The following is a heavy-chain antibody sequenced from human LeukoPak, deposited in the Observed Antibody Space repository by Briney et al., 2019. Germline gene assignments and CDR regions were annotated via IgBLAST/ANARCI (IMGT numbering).Heavy chain of an antibody. D-gene: IGHD6-13*01. CDR1: GFTFSSYW. J-gene: IGHJ5*02. CDR2: INSDGSST. Sequence: PGGSLRLSCAASGFTFSSYWMHWVRQAPGKGLVWVSRINSDGSSTSYADSVKGRFTTSRDNAKNTLYPQMNSLRAEDTAVYYCARGSRGSWFDPWGQGTLVTVSS. V-gene: IGHV3-74*01. CDR3: ARGSRGSWFDP.